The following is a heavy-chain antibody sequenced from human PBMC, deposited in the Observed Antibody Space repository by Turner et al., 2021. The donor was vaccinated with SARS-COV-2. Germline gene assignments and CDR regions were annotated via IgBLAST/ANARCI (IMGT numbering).Heavy chain of an antibody. CDR1: GFTFSSYG. D-gene: IGHD6-13*01. CDR2: ISYDGRNK. Sequence: GQLLESGGGVVQPRRSLRLSCAASGFTFSSYGMHWVRQAPGKGLEWVAVISYDGRNKYYADSVKCRFTISRDNSKNTLYLQMNSLRAEDTAVYYCAKDLGQLDWFDPWGQGTLVTVSS. CDR3: AKDLGQLDWFDP. J-gene: IGHJ5*02. V-gene: IGHV3-30*18.